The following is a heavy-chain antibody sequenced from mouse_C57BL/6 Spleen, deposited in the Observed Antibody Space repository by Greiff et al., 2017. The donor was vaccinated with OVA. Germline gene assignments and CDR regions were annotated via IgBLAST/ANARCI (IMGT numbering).Heavy chain of an antibody. V-gene: IGHV1-69*01. Sequence: QVQLQQPGAELVMPGASVKLSCKASGYTFTSYWMHWVKQRPGQGLEWIGEIDPSDSYTNYNQKFKGKSTLTVDKSSSTAYMQLSSLTSEDSAVYYCARRYSNYVFDYWGQGTTLTVSS. J-gene: IGHJ2*01. CDR1: GYTFTSYW. CDR3: ARRYSNYVFDY. CDR2: IDPSDSYT. D-gene: IGHD2-5*01.